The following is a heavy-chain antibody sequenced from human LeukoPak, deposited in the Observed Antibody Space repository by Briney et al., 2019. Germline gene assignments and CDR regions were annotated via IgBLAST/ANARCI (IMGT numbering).Heavy chain of an antibody. CDR1: GYSLTKYW. CDR3: ARSRGQQPANWFDP. D-gene: IGHD3-10*01. Sequence: PGESLKIFRKGSGYSLTKYWLGLGRQMPRKGLGWMGIIYPGDSDTRYIPSFRGQFTISADKSISTAYLRWSSLKDSDTAMYYCARSRGQQPANWFDPWGQGTLVTVSS. J-gene: IGHJ5*02. CDR2: IYPGDSDT. V-gene: IGHV5-51*01.